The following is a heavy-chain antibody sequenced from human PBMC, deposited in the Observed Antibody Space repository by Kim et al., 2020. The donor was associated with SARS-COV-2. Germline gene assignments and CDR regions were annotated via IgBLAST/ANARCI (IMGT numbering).Heavy chain of an antibody. J-gene: IGHJ4*02. D-gene: IGHD4-17*01. CDR3: ASATPYGDPLLDY. Sequence: SETLSLTCTVSGGSISSGDYYWSWIRQPPGKGLEWIGYIYYSGSTYYNPSLKSRVTISVDTSKNQFSLKLSSVTAADTAVYYCASATPYGDPLLDYWGQGTLVTVSS. CDR2: IYYSGST. CDR1: GGSISSGDYY. V-gene: IGHV4-30-4*01.